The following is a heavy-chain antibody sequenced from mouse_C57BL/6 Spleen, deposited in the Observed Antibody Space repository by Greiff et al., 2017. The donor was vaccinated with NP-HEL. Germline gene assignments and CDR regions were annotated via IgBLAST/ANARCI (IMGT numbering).Heavy chain of an antibody. CDR1: GFTFSDYY. CDR2: INYDGSST. CDR3: ARDGENFPFDY. V-gene: IGHV5-16*01. J-gene: IGHJ2*01. Sequence: EVKLVDSEGGLVQPGSSMKLSCTASGFTFSDYYMAWVRQVPEKGLEWVANINYDGSSTYYLDSLKSRFIISRDNAKNILYPQMSSLKSEDTATYYCARDGENFPFDYWGQGTTLTVSS.